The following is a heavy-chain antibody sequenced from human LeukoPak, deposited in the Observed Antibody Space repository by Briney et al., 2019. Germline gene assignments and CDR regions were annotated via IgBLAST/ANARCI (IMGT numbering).Heavy chain of an antibody. V-gene: IGHV1-46*01. CDR3: ARAPPRYDFWSGYPSTLDY. CDR2: INPSGGST. J-gene: IGHJ4*02. CDR1: GYTFTSYY. Sequence: SVKVSCKASGYTFTSYYMHWVRQAPGQGLEWMGIINPSGGSTSYAQKFQGRVTMTRDTSTSTVYMELSSLRSEDTAVYYCARAPPRYDFWSGYPSTLDYWGQGTLVTVSS. D-gene: IGHD3-3*01.